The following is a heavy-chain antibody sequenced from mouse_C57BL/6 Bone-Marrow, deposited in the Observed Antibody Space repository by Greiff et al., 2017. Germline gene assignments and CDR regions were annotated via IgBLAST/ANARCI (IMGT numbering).Heavy chain of an antibody. J-gene: IGHJ3*01. D-gene: IGHD3-2*02. Sequence: QVQLQQSGAELARPGASVKLSCKASGYTFTSYGISWVKQRTGQGLEWIGEIYPRSGNTYYNEKFKGKATLTADKSSSTAYMELRSLTSEDSAVDFCAREPRSSGTWFAYWGQGTLVTVSA. CDR2: IYPRSGNT. V-gene: IGHV1-81*01. CDR1: GYTFTSYG. CDR3: AREPRSSGTWFAY.